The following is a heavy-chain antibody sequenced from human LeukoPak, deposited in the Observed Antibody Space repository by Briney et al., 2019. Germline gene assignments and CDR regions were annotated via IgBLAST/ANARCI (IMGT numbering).Heavy chain of an antibody. D-gene: IGHD1-14*01. J-gene: IGHJ4*02. CDR3: ARGVEPLAANTLAY. Sequence: PGGSLRLSCAASGFTVITNDMTGVRQAPGKGLEWVSVLYSDGNTRYADSVQGRFTISRDNSKNTLYLAMNSLSPDDTAVYYCARGVEPLAANTLAYWGQGTLVTVSS. CDR2: LYSDGNT. V-gene: IGHV3-53*01. CDR1: GFTVITND.